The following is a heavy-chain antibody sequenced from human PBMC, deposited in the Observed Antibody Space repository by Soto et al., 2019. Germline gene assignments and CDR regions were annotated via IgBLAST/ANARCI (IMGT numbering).Heavy chain of an antibody. CDR2: INPITGGT. D-gene: IGHD3-22*01. CDR1: GYTFTAYY. Sequence: ASVKVSCKASGYTFTAYYIHWVRQAPGQGLECMGWINPITGGTNYAPNFQGRVTMTRDTSISTAYMELSSLRSDDTALYYCARNYYDSSDRDYLDYWGQGTLVTVYS. CDR3: ARNYYDSSDRDYLDY. V-gene: IGHV1-2*02. J-gene: IGHJ4*02.